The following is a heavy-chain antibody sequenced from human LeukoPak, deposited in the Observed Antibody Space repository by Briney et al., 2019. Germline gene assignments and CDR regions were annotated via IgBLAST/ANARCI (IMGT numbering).Heavy chain of an antibody. CDR1: GLTFSNAW. D-gene: IGHD6-19*01. CDR3: AKVWDSSGWTPFDY. CDR2: ISGSGGST. V-gene: IGHV3-23*01. Sequence: QTGGSLRLSCAGSGLTFSNAWMSWVRQAPGKGLEWVSSISGSGGSTYYADSVKGRFTISRDNSKNTLYLQMNSLRAEDTAVYYCAKVWDSSGWTPFDYWGQGTLVTVSS. J-gene: IGHJ4*02.